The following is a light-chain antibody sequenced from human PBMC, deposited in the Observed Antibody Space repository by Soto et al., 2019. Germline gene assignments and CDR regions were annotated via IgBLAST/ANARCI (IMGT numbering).Light chain of an antibody. CDR2: EGS. Sequence: HSVLTQPASVSGSPGQSITISCTGTSSDVGSYNLVSWYQQHPGKAPKLMIYEGSKRPSGVSNRFSGSKSGNTASLTISGLQTEDEADYYCCSNAGSSTYVFGTGTKLTVL. V-gene: IGLV2-23*01. CDR1: SSDVGSYNL. J-gene: IGLJ1*01. CDR3: CSNAGSSTYV.